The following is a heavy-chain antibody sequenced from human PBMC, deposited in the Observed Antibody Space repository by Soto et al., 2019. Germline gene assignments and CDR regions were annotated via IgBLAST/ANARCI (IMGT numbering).Heavy chain of an antibody. V-gene: IGHV2-5*02. CDR2: IYWDDDK. Sequence: SGPTLVNPTQTLTLTCTFSXFSLSTSGVGVGWIRQPPGKALEWLALIYWDDDKRYSPSLKSRLTITKDTSKNQVVLTMTNMDPVDTATYYCAHVGSYDFWSGYYPDYYYYYMDVWGKGTTVTVSS. D-gene: IGHD3-3*01. CDR1: XFSLSTSGVG. J-gene: IGHJ6*03. CDR3: AHVGSYDFWSGYYPDYYYYYMDV.